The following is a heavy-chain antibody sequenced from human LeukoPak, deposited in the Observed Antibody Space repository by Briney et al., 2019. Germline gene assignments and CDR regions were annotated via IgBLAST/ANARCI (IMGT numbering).Heavy chain of an antibody. V-gene: IGHV3-23*01. CDR3: AKGYSEYTSSWFDY. J-gene: IGHJ4*02. CDR2: ISGSGGRDST. D-gene: IGHD6-13*01. CDR1: GFTFSRIA. Sequence: PGGSLRLSCVASGFTFSRIAMSWVRQAPGKGLEWVSGISGSGGRDSTYYADSVKGRFTISRDKSKNTVYLEMNSLRAEDTAVYYCAKGYSEYTSSWFDYWGQGTLVTVSS.